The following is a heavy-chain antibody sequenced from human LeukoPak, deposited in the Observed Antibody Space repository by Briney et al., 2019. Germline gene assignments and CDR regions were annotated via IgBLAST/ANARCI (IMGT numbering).Heavy chain of an antibody. V-gene: IGHV3-74*01. J-gene: IGHJ6*03. CDR2: INSDGSST. CDR3: ARVPGGNSYYYYMDV. Sequence: GGSLRLSCAASGFTFSSYWMHWVRQAPGKGLVWVSRINSDGSSTSYADSVKGRFTISRDNAKNTLYLQMNGLRAEDTAVYYCARVPGGNSYYYYMDVWGKGTTVTVSS. D-gene: IGHD2-15*01. CDR1: GFTFSSYW.